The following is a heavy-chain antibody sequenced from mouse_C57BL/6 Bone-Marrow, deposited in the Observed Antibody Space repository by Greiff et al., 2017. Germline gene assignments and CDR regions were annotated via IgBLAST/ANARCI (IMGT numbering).Heavy chain of an antibody. V-gene: IGHV1-81*01. Sequence: VQLQQSGAELARPGASVKLSCKASGYTFTSYGISWVKQRTGQGLEWIGEIYPRSGNTYYNEKFKGKATLTADKSSSTAYMGLSSLTSEDTAIYYCARGPSYYAMDYWGQGTSVTVSS. CDR1: GYTFTSYG. J-gene: IGHJ4*01. CDR2: IYPRSGNT. CDR3: ARGPSYYAMDY.